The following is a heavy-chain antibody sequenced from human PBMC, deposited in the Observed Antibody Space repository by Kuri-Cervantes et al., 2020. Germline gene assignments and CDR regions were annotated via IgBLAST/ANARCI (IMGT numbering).Heavy chain of an antibody. CDR1: GGSISSGSYY. CDR2: IYTSGST. Sequence: SCTVPGGSISSGSYYWSWIRQPAGKGLEWIGCIYTSGSTNYNPSLKSRVTISVDTAKNQFSLKLSSLTAADTAVYYCARTAVSPALVDNWFDPWGPGTLVTVSS. D-gene: IGHD6-19*01. J-gene: IGHJ5*02. CDR3: ARTAVSPALVDNWFDP. V-gene: IGHV4-61*02.